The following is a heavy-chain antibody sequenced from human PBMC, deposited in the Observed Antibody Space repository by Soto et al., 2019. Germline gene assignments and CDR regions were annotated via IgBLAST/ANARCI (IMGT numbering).Heavy chain of an antibody. CDR2: INPSGGST. D-gene: IGHD4-17*01. Sequence: ASVKVSCKASGYTFTSYYMHWVRQAPGQGLEWMGIINPSGGSTSYAQKFQGRVTMTRDTSTSTVYMELSSLRSEDTAVYYCARVSSTVTTGDYFDYWGQGTLVTV. V-gene: IGHV1-46*01. CDR3: ARVSSTVTTGDYFDY. CDR1: GYTFTSYY. J-gene: IGHJ4*02.